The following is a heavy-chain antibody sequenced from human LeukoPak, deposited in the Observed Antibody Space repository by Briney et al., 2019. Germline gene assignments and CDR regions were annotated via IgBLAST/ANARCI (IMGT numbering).Heavy chain of an antibody. V-gene: IGHV3-23*01. D-gene: IGHD6-13*01. CDR3: AKEGYSSTWNADFDY. CDR1: RFTFSSYD. Sequence: GGSLRLSCAASRFTFSSYDMSWVRQAPGEGLECVSAISGSGVVTYYADSVKGRFTMSRDNSKNTLYLQMNSLRAEDTAVYYCAKEGYSSTWNADFDYWGQGTLVIVSS. J-gene: IGHJ4*02. CDR2: ISGSGVVT.